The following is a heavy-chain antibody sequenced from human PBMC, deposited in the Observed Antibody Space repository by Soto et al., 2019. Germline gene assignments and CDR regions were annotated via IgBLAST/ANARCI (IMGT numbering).Heavy chain of an antibody. CDR1: GCTFNNYA. CDR3: ARLIGEGYSGTYALDY. V-gene: IGHV1-69*06. CDR2: IIPLFGTA. Sequence: QVQLVQSGAEVKKPGSSVKVSCTASGCTFNNYAISWVRQAPGQGLEWMGGIIPLFGTANYVQKFEGRVTITADKSTDTAYMELSSLKSEDTAVYYCARLIGEGYSGTYALDYWGQGTLVTVSS. D-gene: IGHD1-26*01. J-gene: IGHJ4*02.